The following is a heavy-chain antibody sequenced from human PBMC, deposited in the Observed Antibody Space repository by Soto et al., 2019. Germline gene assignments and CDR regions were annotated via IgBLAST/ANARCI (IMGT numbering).Heavy chain of an antibody. CDR1: GGTFSTYA. CDR3: ASGIQLWLRRINNGYSG. CDR2: TIPMFGTA. J-gene: IGHJ4*02. D-gene: IGHD5-18*01. Sequence: QVQLVQSGAEVKKPESSVKVSCKAPGGTFSTYAISWVRQAPGQGLEWMGGTIPMFGTANYAQRCQDRVTITAAESTNTVYMELSSLRSEDTAVYFCASGIQLWLRRINNGYSGWGQGTLVTVSS. V-gene: IGHV1-69*12.